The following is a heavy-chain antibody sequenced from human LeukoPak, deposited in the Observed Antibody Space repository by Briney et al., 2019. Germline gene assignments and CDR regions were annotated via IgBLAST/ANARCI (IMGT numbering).Heavy chain of an antibody. Sequence: GGSLRLSCAAYGFTFSTYAINWVRQAPGKGLEWVSSINSAGTSKKYADSLKGRFTISRDNAKNSLFLQLSSLRDEDTAVYYCARGRNAGGPYYSDYWGQGTLVTVSS. D-gene: IGHD4-23*01. CDR2: INSAGTSK. CDR3: ARGRNAGGPYYSDY. J-gene: IGHJ4*02. CDR1: GFTFSTYA. V-gene: IGHV3-21*01.